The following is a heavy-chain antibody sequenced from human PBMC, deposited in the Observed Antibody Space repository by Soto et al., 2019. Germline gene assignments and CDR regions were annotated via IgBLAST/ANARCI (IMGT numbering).Heavy chain of an antibody. Sequence: QVQLQESGPGLVKPSQTLSLTCTVSGGSISSGGYYWSWIRQHPGKGLEWIGYIYYSGSTYYNPSIKSGVNISVDTSKNQFSLKLSSVTAADTAVYYCARDRGVIWFGELFPGYKGFDPWGQGTLVTVSS. V-gene: IGHV4-31*03. D-gene: IGHD3-10*01. CDR2: IYYSGST. J-gene: IGHJ5*02. CDR3: ARDRGVIWFGELFPGYKGFDP. CDR1: GGSISSGGYY.